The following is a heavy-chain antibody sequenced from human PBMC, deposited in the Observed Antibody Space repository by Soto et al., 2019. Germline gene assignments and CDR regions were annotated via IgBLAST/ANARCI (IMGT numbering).Heavy chain of an antibody. D-gene: IGHD4-17*01. J-gene: IGHJ6*02. Sequence: QLQLQESGSGLVKPSQTLSLTCAVSGGSISSGGYSWSWIRQPPGKGLEWIGYTYHSGSTYYNPSLKSRVTLSVDRSKNQFSLKLRSVTAADTAVYYCARAHYGDYGYGMDVWGQGTTVTVSS. CDR1: GGSISSGGYS. CDR3: ARAHYGDYGYGMDV. V-gene: IGHV4-30-2*01. CDR2: TYHSGST.